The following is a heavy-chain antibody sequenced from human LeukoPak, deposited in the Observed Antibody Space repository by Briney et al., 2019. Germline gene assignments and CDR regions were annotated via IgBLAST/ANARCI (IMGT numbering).Heavy chain of an antibody. Sequence: PSETLSLTCTVSGGSISSDSCYWSWIRQPAGKGLEWIGRIYTSGSTNYNPSLKSRVTISVDTSKNQFSLKLSSVTAADTAVYYCARGTVRPYWGQGTLVTVSS. CDR3: ARGTVRPY. CDR2: IYTSGST. D-gene: IGHD3-10*01. CDR1: GGSISSDSCY. V-gene: IGHV4-61*02. J-gene: IGHJ4*02.